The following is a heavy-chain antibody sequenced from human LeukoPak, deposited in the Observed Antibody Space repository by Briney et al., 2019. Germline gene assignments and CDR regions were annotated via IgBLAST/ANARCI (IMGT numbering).Heavy chain of an antibody. CDR1: GFTFSSYA. CDR2: ISYDGSNK. J-gene: IGHJ4*02. D-gene: IGHD3-10*01. CDR3: ARDLGGHDY. Sequence: PGRSLRLSCAASGFTFSSYAMHWVRQAPGKGLEWVAVISYDGSNKYYADSVKGRFTISRDNSKNTLYLQMNSLRAEDTAVYYCARDLGGHDYWGQGTLVTVSS. V-gene: IGHV3-30-3*01.